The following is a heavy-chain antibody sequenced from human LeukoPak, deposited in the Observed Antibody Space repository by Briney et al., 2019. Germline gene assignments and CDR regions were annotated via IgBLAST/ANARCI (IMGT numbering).Heavy chain of an antibody. D-gene: IGHD3-22*01. CDR2: ISGSGGST. J-gene: IGHJ3*02. CDR1: GFTFSSYA. V-gene: IGHV3-23*01. Sequence: PGGSLRLSCAASGFTFSSYAMSWVRQAPGKGLEWVSAISGSGGSTYYADSVKGRFTISRDNAKNSLYLQMNSLRAEDTAVYYCARVKHYDSSAQGAFDIWGQGTMVTVSS. CDR3: ARVKHYDSSAQGAFDI.